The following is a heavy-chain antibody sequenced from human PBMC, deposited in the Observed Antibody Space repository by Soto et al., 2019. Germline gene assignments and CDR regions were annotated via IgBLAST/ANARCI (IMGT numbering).Heavy chain of an antibody. CDR2: IWYDGSNK. V-gene: IGHV3-33*01. D-gene: IGHD5-12*01. CDR3: PSAGYTPFEY. J-gene: IGHJ4*02. Sequence: QAQLVESGGGVVQPGRSLRLSCGASGFTFSSYGMHWVRQAPGKGLEWVAVIWYDGSNKHYADPVKGPYTIYRDNSKNTLYLQMNSLRAEDTAVYYCPSAGYTPFEYRGPGTLGTVSS. CDR1: GFTFSSYG.